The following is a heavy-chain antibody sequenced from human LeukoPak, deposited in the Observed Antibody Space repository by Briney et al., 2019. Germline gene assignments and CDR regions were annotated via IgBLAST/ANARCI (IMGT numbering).Heavy chain of an antibody. Sequence: GGSLRLSCAASGFTFSSYAMSWVRQSPGKGLEWVSAFSGSGGSTYYADSVKGRFTISRNNSKNTLYLQMNSLRAEDTAVYYCAKDISWQQLIGGTYFDYWGQGTLVTVSS. CDR2: FSGSGGST. D-gene: IGHD6-13*01. CDR1: GFTFSSYA. V-gene: IGHV3-23*01. CDR3: AKDISWQQLIGGTYFDY. J-gene: IGHJ4*02.